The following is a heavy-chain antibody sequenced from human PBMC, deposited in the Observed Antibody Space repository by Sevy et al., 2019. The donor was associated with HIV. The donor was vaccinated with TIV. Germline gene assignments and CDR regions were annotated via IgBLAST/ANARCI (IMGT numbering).Heavy chain of an antibody. Sequence: GGSLRLSCTASGFTFGDYAMSWFRQAPGKGLEWVGFIRIKAYGGTAEYAASVKGRFTISRDDSKSIAYLQMNSLKTEDTAVYYCTRGKSYSSDVDAFDIWGQGTMVTVSS. D-gene: IGHD6-19*01. V-gene: IGHV3-49*03. CDR2: IRIKAYGGTA. CDR3: TRGKSYSSDVDAFDI. J-gene: IGHJ3*02. CDR1: GFTFGDYA.